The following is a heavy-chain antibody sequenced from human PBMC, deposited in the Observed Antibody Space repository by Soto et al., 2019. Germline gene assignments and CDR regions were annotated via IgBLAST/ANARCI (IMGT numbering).Heavy chain of an antibody. CDR1: GFTFSSYS. CDR2: ISSSSSYI. D-gene: IGHD4-4*01. CDR3: ARYTTVTTSDRGLEY. Sequence: GGSLRLSCAASGFTFSSYSMNWVRQAPGKGLEWVSSISSSSSYIYYADSVKGRFTISRDNAKNSLYLQMNSLRAEDTAVYYCARYTTVTTSDRGLEYWGQGTLVTVSS. V-gene: IGHV3-21*01. J-gene: IGHJ4*02.